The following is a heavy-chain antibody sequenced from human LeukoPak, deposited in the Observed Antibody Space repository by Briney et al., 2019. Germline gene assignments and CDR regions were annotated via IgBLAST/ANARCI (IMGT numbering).Heavy chain of an antibody. CDR3: ARGVLTWVCSSTSCPDYYYYMDV. J-gene: IGHJ6*03. Sequence: SETLSLTCTVSGGSISSYYWSWIRQPAGKGLEWIGRIYTSGSTNYNPSLKSRVTMSVDTSKNQFSLKLSSVTAADTAVYYCARGVLTWVCSSTSCPDYYYYMDVWGKGTTVTTSS. CDR1: GGSISSYY. V-gene: IGHV4-4*07. D-gene: IGHD2-2*01. CDR2: IYTSGST.